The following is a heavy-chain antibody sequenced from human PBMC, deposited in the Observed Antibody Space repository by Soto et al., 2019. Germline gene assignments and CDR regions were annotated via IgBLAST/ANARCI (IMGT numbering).Heavy chain of an antibody. D-gene: IGHD3-16*02. CDR1: GFTLSNYA. J-gene: IGHJ5*02. CDR3: AKTYAYVWGSYPDH. Sequence: GGSLRLSCAASGFTLSNYAMSWVRQAPGKGLEWVSTLSGSGITTYSADSVKGRFTISRDNSKNTLYLQMNSLRADDTAVYYCAKTYAYVWGSYPDHWGQGTLVTVSS. CDR2: LSGSGITT. V-gene: IGHV3-23*01.